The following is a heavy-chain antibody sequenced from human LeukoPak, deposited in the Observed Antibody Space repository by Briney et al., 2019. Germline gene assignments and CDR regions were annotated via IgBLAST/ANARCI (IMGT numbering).Heavy chain of an antibody. J-gene: IGHJ3*02. Sequence: PSETLSLTCTVSGGSISSYYWSWIRQPPGKGLEWIGYIYYSGSTNYNPSLKSRVTISVDTSKNQFSLKLSSVTAADTAVYYCAKDLYSSGWDAFDIWGQGTMVTVSS. CDR2: IYYSGST. D-gene: IGHD6-19*01. CDR3: AKDLYSSGWDAFDI. CDR1: GGSISSYY. V-gene: IGHV4-59*01.